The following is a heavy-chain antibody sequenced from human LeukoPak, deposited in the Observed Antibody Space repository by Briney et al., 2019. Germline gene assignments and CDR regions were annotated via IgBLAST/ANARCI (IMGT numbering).Heavy chain of an antibody. Sequence: GGSLRLSCAASGLTFSTYWMHWVRQAPGKGLAWVARINLDGSISTYANSVQGRVTISRDTAKDTLFLQMNSLRAEDTAVYYCAREARVGGALQYWGQGTPVTVSS. D-gene: IGHD1-26*01. CDR3: AREARVGGALQY. J-gene: IGHJ4*02. V-gene: IGHV3-74*03. CDR2: INLDGSIS. CDR1: GLTFSTYW.